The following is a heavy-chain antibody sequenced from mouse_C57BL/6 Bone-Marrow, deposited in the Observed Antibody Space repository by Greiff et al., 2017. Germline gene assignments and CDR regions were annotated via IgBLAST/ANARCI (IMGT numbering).Heavy chain of an antibody. J-gene: IGHJ2*01. V-gene: IGHV5-6*01. CDR2: ISSGGSYT. D-gene: IGHD1-1*01. CDR1: GFTFSSYG. CDR3: ARHGTTVVATDY. Sequence: EVMLVESGGDLVKPGGSLKLSCAASGFTFSSYGMSWVRQTPDKRLEWVATISSGGSYTYYPASVKGRFTISRDNAKNTLYLQMSSLKSEDTAMYYCARHGTTVVATDYWGQGTTLTVSS.